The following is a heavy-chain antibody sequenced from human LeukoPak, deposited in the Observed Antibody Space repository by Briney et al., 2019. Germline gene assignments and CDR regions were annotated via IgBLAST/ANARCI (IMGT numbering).Heavy chain of an antibody. Sequence: NPSETLSLTCTVSGGSINNYFWNWIRQPPGKGLEWIGYIYYSGKTDYNPSLKSRVTISVDTSKNQFSLKLDSVTAADTAVYYCARGFYSASSFDYWGQGTLVTVSS. J-gene: IGHJ4*02. CDR3: ARGFYSASSFDY. CDR1: GGSINNYF. D-gene: IGHD2-21*01. V-gene: IGHV4-59*01. CDR2: IYYSGKT.